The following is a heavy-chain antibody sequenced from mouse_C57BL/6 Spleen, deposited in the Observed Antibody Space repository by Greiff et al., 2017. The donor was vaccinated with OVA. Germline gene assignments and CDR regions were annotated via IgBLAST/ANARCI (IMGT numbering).Heavy chain of an antibody. CDR3: ARWGYSFYAMDY. V-gene: IGHV1-69*01. J-gene: IGHJ4*01. Sequence: QVQLQQPGAELVMPGASVKLSCKASGYTFTTYWMHWVKQRPGQGLEWIGEIDPSDSYTNYNQKFKGKSTLTVDKSSSTAYMQLSSLTSEDSAVYYCARWGYSFYAMDYWGQGTSVTVSS. CDR2: IDPSDSYT. D-gene: IGHD2-12*01. CDR1: GYTFTTYW.